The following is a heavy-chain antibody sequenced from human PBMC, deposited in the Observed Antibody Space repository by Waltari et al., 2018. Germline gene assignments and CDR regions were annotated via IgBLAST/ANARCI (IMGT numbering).Heavy chain of an antibody. CDR3: MRLDSDRDY. Sequence: EVQLVESGGGLVQPGGSLRLSCAASGFTVSSNYMSWVRQAPGKGLEWVSVIYSGGSTYYADSVKGRFTISRDNSKSLLFLQLSSLRAEDTAVYYCMRLDSDRDYWGQGTLVAVSS. CDR1: GFTVSSNY. D-gene: IGHD2-21*02. J-gene: IGHJ4*02. V-gene: IGHV3-66*04. CDR2: IYSGGST.